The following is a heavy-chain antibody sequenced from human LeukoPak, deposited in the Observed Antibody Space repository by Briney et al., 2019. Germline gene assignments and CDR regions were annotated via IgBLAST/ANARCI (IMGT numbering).Heavy chain of an antibody. J-gene: IGHJ4*02. CDR3: ATPGVLYYDFWSGHNPFDY. CDR1: GYTFTGYG. D-gene: IGHD3-3*01. CDR2: INPNSGGT. Sequence: ASVKVSCKASGYTFTGYGIAWVRQAPGQGLEWMGWINPNSGGTNYAQKFQGRVTMTRDTSISTAYMELSRLRSDDTAVYYCATPGVLYYDFWSGHNPFDYWGQGTLVTVSS. V-gene: IGHV1-2*02.